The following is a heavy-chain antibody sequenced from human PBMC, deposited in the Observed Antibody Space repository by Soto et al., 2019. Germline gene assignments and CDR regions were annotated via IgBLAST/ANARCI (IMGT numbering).Heavy chain of an antibody. CDR1: GFSFSSGAA. Sequence: EVQLLDSGGGLVHPGGSLRLSCAASGFSFSSGAAMSWVRQAPGKGLEWVSTIDDSGSGTFYADSVKGRFTISRDNSKNTLWLQMNSLGADDTARYFCVKARYVSHRGYFDYWGQGTLVTVSS. V-gene: IGHV3-23*05. J-gene: IGHJ4*02. D-gene: IGHD3-16*01. CDR2: IDDSGSGT. CDR3: VKARYVSHRGYFDY.